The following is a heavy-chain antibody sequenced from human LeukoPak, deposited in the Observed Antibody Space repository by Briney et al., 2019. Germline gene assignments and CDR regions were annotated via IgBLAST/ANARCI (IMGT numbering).Heavy chain of an antibody. J-gene: IGHJ5*02. CDR2: IYPTDSIT. Sequence: GESLKISCKTSGYGFSSKRIGWVRQMPGKGLEWMGIIYPTDSITKYSPSFQGHVTMSVDTSVNTAYLQWTSLKASDTAIYYCARLAPDYADYWFDPWGQGTLVTVSS. D-gene: IGHD4-17*01. CDR1: GYGFSSKR. V-gene: IGHV5-51*01. CDR3: ARLAPDYADYWFDP.